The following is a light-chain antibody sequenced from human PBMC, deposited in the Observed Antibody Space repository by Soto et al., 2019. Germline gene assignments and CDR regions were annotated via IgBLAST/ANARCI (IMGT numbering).Light chain of an antibody. J-gene: IGKJ1*01. CDR1: QSVSSN. V-gene: IGKV3-15*01. Sequence: EIVMTQSPATLSVSPGERATLSCRASQSVSSNLAWYQQKPGQAPRLLIYGASTRATGVPARFSGGGSGTDFTLTISSLQSEDFTVYYCQQYNKWPLTFGQGTKVDI. CDR2: GAS. CDR3: QQYNKWPLT.